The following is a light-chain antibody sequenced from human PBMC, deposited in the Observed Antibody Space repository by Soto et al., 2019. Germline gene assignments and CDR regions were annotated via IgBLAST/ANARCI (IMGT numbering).Light chain of an antibody. Sequence: DIQITQSPSSLSASVGDIVTITCRASQSIDIYLNWYQQTPGKAPELLIYAASSLQSGVPSRFSGSGSATEFTLTISSLQPDDFATYYCQQYSTYPWTFGQGTKVDIK. CDR2: AAS. CDR1: QSIDIY. CDR3: QQYSTYPWT. V-gene: IGKV1-39*01. J-gene: IGKJ1*01.